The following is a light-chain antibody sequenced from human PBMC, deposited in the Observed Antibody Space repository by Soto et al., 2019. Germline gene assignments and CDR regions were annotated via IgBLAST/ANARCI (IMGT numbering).Light chain of an antibody. CDR3: QQRSNWPPA. CDR1: QSVSSY. J-gene: IGKJ2*01. V-gene: IGKV3-11*01. Sequence: EIVLTQSPATLSLSPGERATLSCRASQSVSSYLAWYQQKPGQAPRLLIYDASNRATGIPARFSGSGSGTEFPRRISSLEPEDFAVYYCQQRSNWPPAFGQGTKLEIK. CDR2: DAS.